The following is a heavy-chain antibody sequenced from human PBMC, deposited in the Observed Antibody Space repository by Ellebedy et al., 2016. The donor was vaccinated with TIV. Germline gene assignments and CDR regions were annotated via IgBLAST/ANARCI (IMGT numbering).Heavy chain of an antibody. CDR2: IKSKTDGGTT. CDR1: GFTFSNAW. J-gene: IGHJ4*02. V-gene: IGHV3-15*07. Sequence: PGGSLRLSCAASGFTFSNAWMNWVRQAPGKGLEWVGRIKSKTDGGTTDYAAPVKGRFTISRYDSNNTLYLQMNSLKTEYTAVYYCTTRKITFGGVIVGWGQGTLVTVSS. D-gene: IGHD3-16*02. CDR3: TTRKITFGGVIVG.